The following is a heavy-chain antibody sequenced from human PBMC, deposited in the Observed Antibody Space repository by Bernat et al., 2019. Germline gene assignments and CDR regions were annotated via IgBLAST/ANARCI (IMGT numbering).Heavy chain of an antibody. CDR1: GFTFNSYG. CDR3: ARGTAMVRGVIRFDY. Sequence: VQLVESGGGVVQPGRSLRLSCAASGFTFNSYGMHWVRQAPGKGLEWVSSISSSSSYIYYADSVKGRFTISRDNAKNSLYLQMNSLRAEDTAVYYCARGTAMVRGVIRFDYWGQGTLVTVSS. CDR2: ISSSSSYI. V-gene: IGHV3-21*01. J-gene: IGHJ4*02. D-gene: IGHD3-10*01.